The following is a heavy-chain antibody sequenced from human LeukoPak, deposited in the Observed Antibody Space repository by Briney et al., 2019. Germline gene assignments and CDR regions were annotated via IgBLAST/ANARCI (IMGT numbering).Heavy chain of an antibody. J-gene: IGHJ4*02. CDR1: GYTFTNHD. Sequence: ASVKVSCKASGYTFTNHDINWVRQATGHGLEWMGYMDPDSGNTGYAQKFQGRVTMTRNTSISTAYLEVNSLTSDDTAVYYCARRIRQDEYWGQGTLVAVSS. CDR2: MDPDSGNT. D-gene: IGHD2-15*01. V-gene: IGHV1-8*01. CDR3: ARRIRQDEY.